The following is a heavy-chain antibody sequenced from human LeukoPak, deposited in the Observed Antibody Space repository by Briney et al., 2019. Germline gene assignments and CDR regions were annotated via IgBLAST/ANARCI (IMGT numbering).Heavy chain of an antibody. CDR1: GYTFTSYD. J-gene: IGHJ4*02. D-gene: IGHD2-15*01. Sequence: ASVKVSCKASGYTFTSYDINWVRQATGQGLEWMGWINPNSGGTNYAQKFQGRVTMTRDTSISTAYMELSRLRSDDTAVYYCARESRNGYCSGSCYQEDWGQGTLVTVSS. CDR2: INPNSGGT. CDR3: ARESRNGYCSGSCYQED. V-gene: IGHV1-2*02.